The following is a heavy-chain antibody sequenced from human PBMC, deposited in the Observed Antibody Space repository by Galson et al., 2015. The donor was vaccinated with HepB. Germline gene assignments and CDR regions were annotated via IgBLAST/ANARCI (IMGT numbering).Heavy chain of an antibody. Sequence: PALVKPTQTLTLTCTFSGFSLSTSGMCVSWIRQPPGKALEWLALIDWDDDKYYSTSLKTRLTISKDTSKNQVVLTMTNMDPVDTATYYCARSYSSSSGVPFDYWGQGTLVTVSS. CDR1: GFSLSTSGMC. J-gene: IGHJ4*02. CDR2: IDWDDDK. D-gene: IGHD6-6*01. CDR3: ARSYSSSSGVPFDY. V-gene: IGHV2-70*01.